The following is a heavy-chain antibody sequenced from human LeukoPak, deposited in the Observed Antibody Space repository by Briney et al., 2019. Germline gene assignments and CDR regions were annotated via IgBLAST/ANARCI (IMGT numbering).Heavy chain of an antibody. V-gene: IGHV3-7*01. CDR2: IKKDGSAT. Sequence: AGGSLRLSCAASGFTFSNAWMSWVRQAPGKGLEWVANIKKDGSATYYVDSVKGRFTVSRDNAKNSLYLQMISLRAEDTAVYYCLQYNSGSTWGQGTLVTVSS. D-gene: IGHD3-10*01. CDR1: GFTFSNAW. J-gene: IGHJ4*02. CDR3: LQYNSGST.